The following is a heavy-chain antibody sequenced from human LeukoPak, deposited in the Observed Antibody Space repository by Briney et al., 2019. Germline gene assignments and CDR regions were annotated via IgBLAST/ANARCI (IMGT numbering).Heavy chain of an antibody. J-gene: IGHJ3*02. Sequence: ASVKVSCKASGYTFTSYGISWVRQAPGQGLEWMGWISAYNGNTNYAQKLQGRVTMTEDTSTDTAYMELSSLRSEDTAVYYCATVWSVGIVVVPAAMQGNAFDIWGQGTMVTVSS. V-gene: IGHV1-18*01. CDR1: GYTFTSYG. CDR2: ISAYNGNT. CDR3: ATVWSVGIVVVPAAMQGNAFDI. D-gene: IGHD2-2*01.